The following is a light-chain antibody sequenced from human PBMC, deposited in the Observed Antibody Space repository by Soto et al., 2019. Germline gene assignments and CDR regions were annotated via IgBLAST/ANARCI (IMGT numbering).Light chain of an antibody. J-gene: IGLJ2*01. Sequence: QLVLTQSPSASASLGASVKLTCTLSSGHSNYAIAWHQQQPEKGPRHLMKLNSDGSHSKGDGIPDRLSGSSSGAERYLTISSLQSEDEADYYCQTWGAGIVVFGGGTKLTVL. CDR2: LNSDGSH. CDR3: QTWGAGIVV. CDR1: SGHSNYA. V-gene: IGLV4-69*01.